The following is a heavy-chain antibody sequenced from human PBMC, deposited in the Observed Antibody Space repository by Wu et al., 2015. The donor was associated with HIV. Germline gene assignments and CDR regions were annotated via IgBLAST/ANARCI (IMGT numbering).Heavy chain of an antibody. CDR2: INPNSGGT. CDR1: GYTFTGYY. CDR3: ARDRGDHFYYYAMDT. Sequence: QVQLVQSGAEVKKPGASVKVSCKASGYTFTGYYMHWVRQAPGQGLEWMGWINPNSGGTNYAQKFQGRVTMTRDTSISTAYMELSRLRSDDTAVYYCARDRGDHFYYYAMDTWGRGTTVSVSS. J-gene: IGHJ6*02. D-gene: IGHD3-10*01. V-gene: IGHV1-2*02.